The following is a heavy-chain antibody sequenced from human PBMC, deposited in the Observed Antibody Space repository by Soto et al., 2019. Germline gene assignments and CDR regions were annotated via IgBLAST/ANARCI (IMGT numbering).Heavy chain of an antibody. J-gene: IGHJ4*02. D-gene: IGHD4-17*01. CDR1: GGSISGSY. V-gene: IGHV4-59*01. CDR3: ARDSRSTVTMFDY. CDR2: IYYSGST. Sequence: QVQLQESGPGLVKPSETLSLTCTVSGGSISGSYWSWIRQPPGKGLEWIGYIYYSGSTNYNPSLKSRVTISVDTSKNQFSLKLSSVTAADRAVYYCARDSRSTVTMFDYWGQGTLVTVSS.